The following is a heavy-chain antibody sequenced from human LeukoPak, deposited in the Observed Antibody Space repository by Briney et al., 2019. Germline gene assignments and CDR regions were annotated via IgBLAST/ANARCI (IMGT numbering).Heavy chain of an antibody. Sequence: GASVKVSCKASGYTFTGYYMHWVRQAPGQGLEWMGRINPNSGGTNYAQKFQGRVIMTRDTSISTAYMELSRLRSDDTAVYYCARYQDSSSALEYWGQGTLVTVSS. CDR2: INPNSGGT. V-gene: IGHV1-2*06. CDR1: GYTFTGYY. CDR3: ARYQDSSSALEY. J-gene: IGHJ4*02. D-gene: IGHD6-6*01.